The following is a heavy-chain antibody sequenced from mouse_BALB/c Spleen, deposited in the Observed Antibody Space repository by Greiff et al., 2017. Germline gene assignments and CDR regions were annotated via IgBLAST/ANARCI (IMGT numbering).Heavy chain of an antibody. CDR1: GYTFTSYW. J-gene: IGHJ2*01. CDR3: TRLMVYYGSSYDY. Sequence: VQLQQSGTVLARPGASVKMSCKASGYTFTSYWMHWVKQRPGQGLEWIGAIYPGNSDTSYNQKFKGKAKLTAVTSTSTAYMELSSLTNEDSAVYYCTRLMVYYGSSYDYWGQGTTLTVSS. CDR2: IYPGNSDT. D-gene: IGHD1-1*01. V-gene: IGHV1-5*01.